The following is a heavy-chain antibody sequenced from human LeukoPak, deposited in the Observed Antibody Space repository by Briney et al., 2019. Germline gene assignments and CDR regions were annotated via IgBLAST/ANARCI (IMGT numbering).Heavy chain of an antibody. D-gene: IGHD4-23*01. J-gene: IGHJ4*02. CDR1: GGSFSGYY. V-gene: IGHV4-34*01. Sequence: SETLSLTCAVYGGSFSGYYWSWIRQPPGKGLEWIGEINHSGSTNYNPSLKSRVTISVDTSKNQFSLKLSSVTAADTAVYYCARVGMTTVVPAFDYWGQGTLVTVSS. CDR2: INHSGST. CDR3: ARVGMTTVVPAFDY.